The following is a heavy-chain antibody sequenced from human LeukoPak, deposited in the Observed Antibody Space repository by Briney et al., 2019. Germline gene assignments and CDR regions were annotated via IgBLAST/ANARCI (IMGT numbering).Heavy chain of an antibody. V-gene: IGHV3-48*03. CDR3: SWSRGKFDY. CDR1: GFTFSSYE. J-gene: IGHJ4*02. CDR2: INSSGSTI. Sequence: GGSLRLSCAASGFTFSSYEMNWVRQPPGKGLEWVSYINSSGSTIYYADSVKDRFTIPRDNAKKSLYLQMNSLRAEDTAVYSCSWSRGKFDYWGQGTLVTVSS. D-gene: IGHD3-16*01.